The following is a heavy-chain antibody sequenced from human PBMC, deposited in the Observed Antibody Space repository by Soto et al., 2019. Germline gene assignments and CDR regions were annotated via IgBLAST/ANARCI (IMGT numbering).Heavy chain of an antibody. Sequence: PSETLSLTCTVSGGSISSSSYYWGWIRQPPGKGLEWIGSIYYSGSTYYNPSLKSRVTISVDTSKNQFSPKLSSVTAADTAVYYGARTKGVAARPRGFDYWGQGTLVTVSS. J-gene: IGHJ4*02. CDR2: IYYSGST. CDR1: GGSISSSSYY. D-gene: IGHD6-6*01. V-gene: IGHV4-39*01. CDR3: ARTKGVAARPRGFDY.